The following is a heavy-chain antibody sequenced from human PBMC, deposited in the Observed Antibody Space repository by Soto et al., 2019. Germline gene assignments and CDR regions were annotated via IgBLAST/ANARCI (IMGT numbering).Heavy chain of an antibody. J-gene: IGHJ4*02. Sequence: VQLLESGGGLAQPGGSLRLSCAASGFSFTSFVMSWVRQAPGKGLEWVSSIDGSGATTYYADSVKGRFTVSKDNSRATLYLQMSSLRAEDTAIYYCAEGGDFDYWGRGALVTVSS. CDR2: IDGSGATT. CDR1: GFSFTSFV. D-gene: IGHD2-15*01. V-gene: IGHV3-23*01. CDR3: AEGGDFDY.